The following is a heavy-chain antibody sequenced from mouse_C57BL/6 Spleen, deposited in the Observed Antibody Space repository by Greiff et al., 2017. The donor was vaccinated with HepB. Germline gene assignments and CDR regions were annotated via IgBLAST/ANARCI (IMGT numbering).Heavy chain of an antibody. CDR1: GYSFPSYY. V-gene: IGHV1-66*01. J-gene: IGHJ3*01. CDR3: ARLGDLYDYDDGFAY. D-gene: IGHD2-4*01. CDR2: IYPGSGNT. Sequence: VQLQQSGPELVKPGASVKISCKASGYSFPSYYIHWVKQRPGQGLEWIGWIYPGSGNTKYNEKFKGKATLTADTSSSTAYMQLSSLTSEDSAVYYCARLGDLYDYDDGFAYWGQGTLVTVSA.